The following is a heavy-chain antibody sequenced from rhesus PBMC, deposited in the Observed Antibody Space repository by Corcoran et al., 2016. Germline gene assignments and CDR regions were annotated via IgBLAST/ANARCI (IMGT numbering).Heavy chain of an antibody. CDR1: GGPISSNY. Sequence: QVQLQESGTGLVKPSETLSLTCAVSGGPISSNYWSWILQPPGKGLECIGRIYGSIGSTSYNPSLTSRVTISTDTSKNQFSLKLSSVTAADTAVYYCAKGYSYSLGFDYWGQGVLVTVSA. V-gene: IGHV4-147*01. D-gene: IGHD5-12*01. CDR2: IYGSIGST. CDR3: AKGYSYSLGFDY. J-gene: IGHJ4*01.